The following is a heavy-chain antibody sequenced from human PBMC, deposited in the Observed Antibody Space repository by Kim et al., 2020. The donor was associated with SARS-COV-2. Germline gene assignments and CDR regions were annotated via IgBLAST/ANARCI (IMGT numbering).Heavy chain of an antibody. J-gene: IGHJ4*02. D-gene: IGHD3-10*01. CDR1: GFTVSSNY. V-gene: IGHV3-53*01. CDR2: INSGGSP. CDR3: ARDLVTMVRGVIISGNDY. Sequence: GGSLRLSCAASGFTVSSNYMSWVRQAPGKGLEWVSVINSGGSPTYADSVKGRFTISRDNSKNTLYLQMNSLRAEDTAVYYCARDLVTMVRGVIISGNDYWGQGTLVTVSS.